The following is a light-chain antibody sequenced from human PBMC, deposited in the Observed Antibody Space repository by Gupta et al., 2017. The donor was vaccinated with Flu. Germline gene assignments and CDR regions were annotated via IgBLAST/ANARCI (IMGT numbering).Light chain of an antibody. Sequence: DIQMTQSPSSLSASVGDRVTITCRASQRINNYLNWYQHKRGKAPEVLIYAASTVRSGVPSRFSGSGSGTDFTLTISRLQPEDLATYYCQQCDTTPRTFGQGTKVEI. V-gene: IGKV1-39*01. J-gene: IGKJ1*01. CDR2: AAS. CDR1: QRINNY. CDR3: QQCDTTPRT.